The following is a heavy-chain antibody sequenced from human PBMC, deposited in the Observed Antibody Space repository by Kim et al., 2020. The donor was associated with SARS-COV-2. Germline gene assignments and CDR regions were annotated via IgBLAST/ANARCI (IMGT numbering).Heavy chain of an antibody. J-gene: IGHJ6*02. D-gene: IGHD2-21*02. CDR3: TTGEVTRKYYYYYYGMDV. V-gene: IGHV3-15*01. Sequence: KGRLTISRDDSKNTLYLQMNSLKTEDTAVYYCTTGEVTRKYYYYYYGMDVWGQGTTVTVSS.